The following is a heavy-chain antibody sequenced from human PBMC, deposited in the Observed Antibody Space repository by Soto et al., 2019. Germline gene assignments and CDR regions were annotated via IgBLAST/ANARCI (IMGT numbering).Heavy chain of an antibody. CDR3: ARVKYYYGSGRPLNWFDP. CDR2: INHSGST. V-gene: IGHV4-34*01. J-gene: IGHJ5*02. CDR1: GGSFSGYY. D-gene: IGHD3-10*01. Sequence: ASETLSLTCAVYGGSFSGYYWSWIRQPPGKGLEWIGEINHSGSTNYDPSLKSRVTISVDTSKNQFSLKLSSVTAADTAVYYCARVKYYYGSGRPLNWFDPWGQGTLVTVSS.